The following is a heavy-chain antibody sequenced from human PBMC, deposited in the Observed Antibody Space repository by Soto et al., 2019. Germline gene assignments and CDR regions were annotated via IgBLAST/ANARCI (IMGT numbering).Heavy chain of an antibody. D-gene: IGHD5-18*01. J-gene: IGHJ4*02. Sequence: SETLSLTCAVYGGSFSGYYWSWIRQPPGKGLEWIGEINHSGSTNYNPSLKSRVTISVDTSKNQFSLKLSSVTAADTAVYYCARGARIRRPRGYSYGWGVLFDYWGQGTLVTVSS. V-gene: IGHV4-34*01. CDR2: INHSGST. CDR3: ARGARIRRPRGYSYGWGVLFDY. CDR1: GGSFSGYY.